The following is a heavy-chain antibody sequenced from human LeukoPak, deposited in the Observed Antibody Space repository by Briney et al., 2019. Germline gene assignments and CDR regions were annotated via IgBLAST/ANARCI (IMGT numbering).Heavy chain of an antibody. CDR2: INPNSGGT. J-gene: IGHJ3*02. D-gene: IGHD6-13*01. Sequence: ASVKVSCKASGYTFTGYYMHWVRQAPGQGLEWMGRINPNSGGTNYAQKFQGRVTMTRDTSISTAYMELSRLRSDDTAVYYCARGTSWYRDTFDIWAKGQWSPSLQ. CDR1: GYTFTGYY. CDR3: ARGTSWYRDTFDI. V-gene: IGHV1-2*06.